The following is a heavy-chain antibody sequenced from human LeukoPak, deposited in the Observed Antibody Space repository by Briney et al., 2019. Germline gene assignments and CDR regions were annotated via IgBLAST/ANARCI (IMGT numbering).Heavy chain of an antibody. CDR3: ASGLSYSSGWSLDY. D-gene: IGHD6-19*01. CDR1: GFTFSSYE. Sequence: PGGSLRLSCAASGFTFSSYEMNWVRQAPGKGLEWVSYISSSGSTIYYADSVKGRFTISRDNAKNSLYLQMNGLRAEDTAVYYCASGLSYSSGWSLDYWGQGTLVTVSS. CDR2: ISSSGSTI. J-gene: IGHJ4*02. V-gene: IGHV3-48*03.